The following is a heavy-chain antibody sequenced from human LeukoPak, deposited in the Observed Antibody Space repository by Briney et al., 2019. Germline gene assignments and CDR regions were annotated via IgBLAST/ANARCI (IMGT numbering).Heavy chain of an antibody. CDR2: ISGSGGST. D-gene: IGHD3-10*01. CDR1: GFTFSNAW. CDR3: ARARRSGGITMIRGVKDRGWFDS. J-gene: IGHJ5*01. Sequence: GGSLRLSCAASGFTFSNAWMSWVRQAPGKGLEWVSAISGSGGSTYYADSVKGRFTISRDNSKNTLYLQMNRLRAEDTAVYYCARARRSGGITMIRGVKDRGWFDSWGQGTLVSVSS. V-gene: IGHV3-23*01.